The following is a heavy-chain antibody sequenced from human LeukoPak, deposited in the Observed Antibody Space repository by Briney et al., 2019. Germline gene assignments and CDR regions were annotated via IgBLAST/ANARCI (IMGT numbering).Heavy chain of an antibody. Sequence: VSSISSSSSYIYYADSVKGRFTISRDNAKNSLYLRMNSLRAEDTAVYYCAKQRYGGEDYWGQGTLVTVSS. V-gene: IGHV3-21*01. D-gene: IGHD3-16*01. J-gene: IGHJ4*02. CDR3: AKQRYGGEDY. CDR2: ISSSSSYI.